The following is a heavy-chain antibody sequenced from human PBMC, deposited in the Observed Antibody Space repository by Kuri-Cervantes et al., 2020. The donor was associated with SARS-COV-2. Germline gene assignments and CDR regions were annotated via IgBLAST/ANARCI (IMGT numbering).Heavy chain of an antibody. CDR1: GFTFSSYS. J-gene: IGHJ4*02. CDR3: TRARDIVATDDPDYFDY. V-gene: IGHV3-49*04. CDR2: IRSKAYGGTT. Sequence: GESLKISCAASGFTFSSYSMNWVRQASGKGLEWVGFIRSKAYGGTTEYAASVKGRFTISRDDSKSIAYLQMNSLKTEDTAVYYCTRARDIVATDDPDYFDYWGQGTLVTVSS. D-gene: IGHD5-12*01.